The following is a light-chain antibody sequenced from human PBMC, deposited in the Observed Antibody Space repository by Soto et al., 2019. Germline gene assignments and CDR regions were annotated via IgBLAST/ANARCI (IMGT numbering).Light chain of an antibody. J-gene: IGKJ5*01. CDR1: QSFGXX. Sequence: DIVMTQSPGTLSVSPGERATLXXRXSQSFGXXLAWYQQRPGQAPXLLVYGPSTRASGIPPRFSGSGSGTDFTLTISSLQSEDFAVYYCQQLNYWPRITFGQGTRLEIK. V-gene: IGKV3-15*01. CDR3: QQLNYWPRIT. CDR2: GPS.